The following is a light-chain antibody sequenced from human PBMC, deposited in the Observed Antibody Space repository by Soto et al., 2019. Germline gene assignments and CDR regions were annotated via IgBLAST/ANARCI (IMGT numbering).Light chain of an antibody. J-gene: IGKJ1*01. CDR2: GAS. V-gene: IGKV3-20*01. CDR1: QSVSSSY. CDR3: QQYGTSPRGT. Sequence: EIVLTQPPGTLSLSPGERATLSCRAIQSVSSSYLAWYQQKPGQAPRLLIYGASSRATGIPDRFSGSGSGTDFTLTISRLEPEDFAMYYCQQYGTSPRGTFGQGTKVDI.